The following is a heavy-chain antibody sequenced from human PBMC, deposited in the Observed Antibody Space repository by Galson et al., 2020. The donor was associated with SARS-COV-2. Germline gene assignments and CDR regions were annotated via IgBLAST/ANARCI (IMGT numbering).Heavy chain of an antibody. V-gene: IGHV4-59*12. CDR3: ARDYSSSSGRAFDI. D-gene: IGHD6-6*01. CDR1: GGSISTFY. J-gene: IGHJ3*02. CDR2: IYNTGST. Sequence: ETSETLSLTCTVSGGSISTFYWSWIRLPPGKGLEWIGYIYNTGSTSYNPSLKSRVTMSVDTSKNQFSLKLNSVTAADTAVYFCARDYSSSSGRAFDIWGQGTTVTVSS.